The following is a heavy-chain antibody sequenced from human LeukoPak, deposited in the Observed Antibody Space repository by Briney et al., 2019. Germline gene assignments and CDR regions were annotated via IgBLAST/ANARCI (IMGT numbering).Heavy chain of an antibody. Sequence: SVTVSCKASGFTFTSSAVQWVRQARGQRLEWIGWIVVGSGNTNYAQKFQERVTITRDMSTSTAYMELSSLRSEDTAVYYCAAGGYSGYDGPPFDYWGQGTLVTVSS. V-gene: IGHV1-58*01. D-gene: IGHD5-12*01. J-gene: IGHJ4*02. CDR1: GFTFTSSA. CDR3: AAGGYSGYDGPPFDY. CDR2: IVVGSGNT.